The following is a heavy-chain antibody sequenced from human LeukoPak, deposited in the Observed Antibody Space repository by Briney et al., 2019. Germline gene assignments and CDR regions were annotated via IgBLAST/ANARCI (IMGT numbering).Heavy chain of an antibody. Sequence: SQTLSLTCAISGDSVSSNSAAWNWIRQSPSRGLEWLARTYYRSKWYDDYAVSVKSRITINPDTSLNQFSLHLNSVTPEDTAVYYCVRYSSAPRVFDYWGQGTLVTVSS. V-gene: IGHV6-1*01. CDR1: GDSVSSNSAA. J-gene: IGHJ4*02. CDR3: VRYSSAPRVFDY. D-gene: IGHD6-19*01. CDR2: TYYRSKWYD.